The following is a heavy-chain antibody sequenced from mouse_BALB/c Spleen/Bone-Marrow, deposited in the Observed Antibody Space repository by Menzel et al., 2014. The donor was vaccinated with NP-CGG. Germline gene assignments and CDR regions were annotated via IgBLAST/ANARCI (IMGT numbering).Heavy chain of an antibody. CDR3: IREVYDRYVGVFDY. V-gene: IGHV6-6*02. Sequence: EVHLVESGGGLVQPGGSMKLSCVASGFTFSNFWMNWVRQSPEKGLEWVAEIRLKSNNYATHYAESVKGRFTISREDSKSSVYLQMNNLRTEDTGIYYCIREVYDRYVGVFDYWGQGTTLTVSS. CDR2: IRLKSNNYAT. CDR1: GFTFSNFW. J-gene: IGHJ2*01. D-gene: IGHD2-3*01.